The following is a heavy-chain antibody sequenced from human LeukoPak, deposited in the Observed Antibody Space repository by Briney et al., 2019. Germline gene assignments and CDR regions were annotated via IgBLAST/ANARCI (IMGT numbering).Heavy chain of an antibody. Sequence: SETLSLTCTVSGGSISSCYWSWIRQPPGKGLEWIGYIYYSGGTNYNPSLKSRVTISVDTSKNQFSLKLSSVTAADTAVYYCARDPRGHSSSWWNWFDPWGQGTLVTVSS. CDR3: ARDPRGHSSSWWNWFDP. V-gene: IGHV4-59*01. CDR2: IYYSGGT. CDR1: GGSISSCY. J-gene: IGHJ5*02. D-gene: IGHD6-13*01.